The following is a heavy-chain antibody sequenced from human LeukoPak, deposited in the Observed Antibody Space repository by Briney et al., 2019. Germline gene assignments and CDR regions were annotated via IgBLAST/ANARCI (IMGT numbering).Heavy chain of an antibody. CDR1: GYTFTGYY. J-gene: IGHJ4*02. CDR3: ARDQDGSGSFDY. V-gene: IGHV1-2*02. CDR2: INPNSGGT. D-gene: IGHD3-10*01. Sequence: ASVKVSCKASGYTFTGYYMHWVRQAPGQGLEWMGWINPNSGGTNYAQKFQGRVTMTRDTSISTAYMELSRLRSDDTAVYYCARDQDGSGSFDYWGQGTLVTVSS.